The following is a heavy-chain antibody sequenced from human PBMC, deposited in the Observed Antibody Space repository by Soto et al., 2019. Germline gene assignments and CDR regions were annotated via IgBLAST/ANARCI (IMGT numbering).Heavy chain of an antibody. J-gene: IGHJ4*02. V-gene: IGHV3-48*02. D-gene: IGHD2-15*01. Sequence: LXLSCAASGFTFSDYPMNWVRQAPGKGLEWVSSIRTISSAIYFADSVRGRFTISRDNARNSLYLQMTSLRDEDTAVYYCARETPSFDYWGQGTLVTVSS. CDR2: IRTISSAI. CDR1: GFTFSDYP. CDR3: ARETPSFDY.